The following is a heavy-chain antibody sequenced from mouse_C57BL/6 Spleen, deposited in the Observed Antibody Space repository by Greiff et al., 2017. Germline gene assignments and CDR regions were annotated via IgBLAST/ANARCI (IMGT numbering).Heavy chain of an antibody. J-gene: IGHJ2*01. Sequence: QVQLQQPGAELVRPGSSVKLSCKASGYTFTSYWMHWVKQRPIQGLEWIGNIDPSDSETPYNQKFKDKATLTVDKSSSTAYMQLSSLTSEDSAVYYCAREGNPYYFDYWGQGTTLTVSS. CDR2: IDPSDSET. V-gene: IGHV1-52*01. CDR3: AREGNPYYFDY. CDR1: GYTFTSYW. D-gene: IGHD2-1*01.